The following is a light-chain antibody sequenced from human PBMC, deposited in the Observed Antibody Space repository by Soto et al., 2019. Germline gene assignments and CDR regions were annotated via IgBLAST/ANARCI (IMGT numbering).Light chain of an antibody. CDR3: HSFDSNTVV. CDR1: SGSIASNY. V-gene: IGLV6-57*03. J-gene: IGLJ2*01. Sequence: NFMLTQPHSVSESPGKTVTISCTRTSGSIASNYVQWYQQRPGSAPTAVIYEDDQRPSGVPDRFSGSIDSSSNSASPTISGLKSEDEAAYYCHSFDSNTVVFGGGTKLTVL. CDR2: EDD.